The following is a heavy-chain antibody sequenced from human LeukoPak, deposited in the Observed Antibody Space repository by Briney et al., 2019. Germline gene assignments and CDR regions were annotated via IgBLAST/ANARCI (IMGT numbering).Heavy chain of an antibody. CDR1: GFTFRSYE. V-gene: IGHV3-48*03. J-gene: IGHJ4*02. CDR2: ISSRGGNI. CDR3: ARKAYDSDCFDF. Sequence: GGSLTLSCAASGFTFRSYEMNWVRQAPGKGLEWVSYISSRGGNIYYADSVKGRFTISRDNAKNSPHLQMNNLRDEDTAVYYCARKAYDSDCFDFWGQGTLVTVSS. D-gene: IGHD2-21*01.